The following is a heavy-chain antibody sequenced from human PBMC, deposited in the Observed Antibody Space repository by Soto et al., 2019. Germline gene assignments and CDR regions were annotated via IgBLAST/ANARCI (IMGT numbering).Heavy chain of an antibody. CDR3: AKDRGIGSSWLHYYGMDV. J-gene: IGHJ6*02. Sequence: QVQLVESGGGVVQPGRSLRLSCAASGFTFSSYGMHWVRQAPGKGLEWVAVISYDGSNKYYADSVKGRFTISRDNSKNTLYLQMNSLRGEDTAVYYCAKDRGIGSSWLHYYGMDVWGQGTTVTVSS. CDR1: GFTFSSYG. CDR2: ISYDGSNK. D-gene: IGHD6-13*01. V-gene: IGHV3-30*18.